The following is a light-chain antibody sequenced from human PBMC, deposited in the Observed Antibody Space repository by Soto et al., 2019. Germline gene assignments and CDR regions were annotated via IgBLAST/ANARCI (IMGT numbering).Light chain of an antibody. Sequence: AIQMTQSPSSLSASVGDRVTITCRASQDIRNDLGWYQQKPGQAPNLLIFAASTLQIGVPSRFSGSGSGTYFTLTISSLQPEDFATYYCLQAYNYPCTFGPGTTVDIK. CDR3: LQAYNYPCT. CDR2: AAS. V-gene: IGKV1-6*01. CDR1: QDIRND. J-gene: IGKJ3*01.